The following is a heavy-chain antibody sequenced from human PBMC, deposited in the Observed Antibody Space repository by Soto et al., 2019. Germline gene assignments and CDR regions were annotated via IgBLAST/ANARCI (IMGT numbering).Heavy chain of an antibody. CDR1: GDSVSSNRAS. V-gene: IGHV6-1*01. J-gene: IGHJ6*02. Sequence: SQTLSLTCAISGDSVSSNRASWNWIRQSPSRGLEWLGRTYYRSKWYNDYAVSVKSRITINPDTSKNQFSLQLNSVTPEDTAVYYCAKVRKPIAVAGSYYGMDVWGQGTTVTVSS. CDR2: TYYRSKWYN. CDR3: AKVRKPIAVAGSYYGMDV. D-gene: IGHD6-19*01.